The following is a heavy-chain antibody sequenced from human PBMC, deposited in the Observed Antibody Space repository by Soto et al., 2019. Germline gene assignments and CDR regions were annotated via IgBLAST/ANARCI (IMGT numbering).Heavy chain of an antibody. Sequence: GGSLRLSCAASGFTFSSYGMHWVRQAPGKGLEWVAVISYDGSNKYYADSVKGRFTISRDNSKNTLYLQMNSLRAEDTAVYYCAKDGRFGELAYWGQGTLVTVSS. CDR2: ISYDGSNK. CDR1: GFTFSSYG. V-gene: IGHV3-30*18. J-gene: IGHJ4*02. CDR3: AKDGRFGELAY. D-gene: IGHD3-10*01.